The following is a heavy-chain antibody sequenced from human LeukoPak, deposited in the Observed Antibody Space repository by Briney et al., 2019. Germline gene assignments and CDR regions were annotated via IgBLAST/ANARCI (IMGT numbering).Heavy chain of an antibody. CDR3: ARELPGFDP. V-gene: IGHV4-61*01. CDR1: GYSISSGYY. D-gene: IGHD2-15*01. CDR2: IYYSGST. J-gene: IGHJ5*02. Sequence: SETLSLTCAVSGYSISSGYYWGWIRQPPGKGLEWIGYIYYSGSTNYNPSLKSRVTISVDTSKNQFSLKLSSVTAADTAVYYCARELPGFDPWGQGTLVTVSS.